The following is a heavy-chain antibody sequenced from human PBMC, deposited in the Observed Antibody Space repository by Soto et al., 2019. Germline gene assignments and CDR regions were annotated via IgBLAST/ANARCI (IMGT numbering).Heavy chain of an antibody. CDR3: ARAPYGSLLWFGETAFDI. CDR1: GGSTSRYY. CDR2: IYYSGST. J-gene: IGHJ3*02. V-gene: IGHV4-59*01. D-gene: IGHD3-10*01. Sequence: PSETLSLTCTVGGGSTSRYYWIWIRQPPGKGLERIGYIYYSGSTNYNPSLKSRVTISVDTSKNHFSLKLSSVTAADTAVYYCARAPYGSLLWFGETAFDIWGQGTMVTVSS.